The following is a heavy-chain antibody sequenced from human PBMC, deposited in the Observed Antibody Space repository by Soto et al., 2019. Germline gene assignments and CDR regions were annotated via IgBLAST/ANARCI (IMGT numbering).Heavy chain of an antibody. J-gene: IGHJ4*02. Sequence: VSVKVSCKTSGYTFFSSGTTWVRQAPGQGLEWMGWISGDNAKTMYAQKIQGRVTMTTDTSTSTAYMELRSLRSDDTAVYYCARASYYDFVWGNYRPSYYSDYWGQGTLVTVSS. CDR3: ARASYYDFVWGNYRPSYYSDY. D-gene: IGHD3-16*02. CDR2: ISGDNAKT. CDR1: GYTFFSSG. V-gene: IGHV1-18*01.